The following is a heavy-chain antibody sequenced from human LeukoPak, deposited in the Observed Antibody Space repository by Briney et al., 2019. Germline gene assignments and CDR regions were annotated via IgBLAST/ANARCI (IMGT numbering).Heavy chain of an antibody. Sequence: SETLSLTCTVSGGSISSNSYYWGWIRQPPGKGLEWIRSIYYSGSTYYNPSLKSRVTISVDTSKNQFSLKLSSVTAADTAVLYCARHVIDSSGYYLDYFDFWGQGTLVTVSS. CDR1: GGSISSNSYY. V-gene: IGHV4-39*01. D-gene: IGHD3-22*01. J-gene: IGHJ4*02. CDR3: ARHVIDSSGYYLDYFDF. CDR2: IYYSGST.